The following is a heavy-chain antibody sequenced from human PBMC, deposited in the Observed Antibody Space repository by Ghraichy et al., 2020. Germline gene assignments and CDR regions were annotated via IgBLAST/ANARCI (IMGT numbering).Heavy chain of an antibody. D-gene: IGHD2-2*02. CDR2: INHSGST. Sequence: SETLSLTCAVYGGSFSGYYWSWIRQPPGKGLEWIGEINHSGSTNYNPSLKSRVTISVDTSKNQFSLKLSSVTAADTAVYYCARGRGYCSSTSCYKGVYYYYGMDVWGQGTTVTVSS. CDR3: ARGRGYCSSTSCYKGVYYYYGMDV. J-gene: IGHJ6*02. CDR1: GGSFSGYY. V-gene: IGHV4-34*01.